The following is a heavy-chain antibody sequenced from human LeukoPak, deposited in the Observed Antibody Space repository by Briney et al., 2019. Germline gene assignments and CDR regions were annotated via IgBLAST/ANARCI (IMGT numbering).Heavy chain of an antibody. V-gene: IGHV3-7*01. CDR2: IKQDGSEK. Sequence: GGSLRLSCAASGFIFSSYWMSWVRQAPGKGLEWVANIKQDGSEKYYVDSVKGRFTISRDNAKNSLYLQMNSLRAEDTAVYYCARAMVWDHGDYWGQGTLVTVSS. D-gene: IGHD1-26*01. CDR1: GFIFSSYW. CDR3: ARAMVWDHGDY. J-gene: IGHJ4*02.